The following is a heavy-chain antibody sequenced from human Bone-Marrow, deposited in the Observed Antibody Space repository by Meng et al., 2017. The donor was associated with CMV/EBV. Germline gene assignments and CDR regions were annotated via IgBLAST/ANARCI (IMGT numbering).Heavy chain of an antibody. CDR2: INPNSGNT. D-gene: IGHD3-16*01. CDR3: ARGSGAGGLRYYYGMDV. CDR1: GYTFTGYY. J-gene: IGHJ6*02. V-gene: IGHV1-8*02. Sequence: ASVKVSCKASGYTFTGYYMHWVRQAPGQGLEWMGWINPNSGNTGYAQKFQGRVTMTRNTSISTAYMELSSLRSEDTAVYYCARGSGAGGLRYYYGMDVWGQGTTVTVSS.